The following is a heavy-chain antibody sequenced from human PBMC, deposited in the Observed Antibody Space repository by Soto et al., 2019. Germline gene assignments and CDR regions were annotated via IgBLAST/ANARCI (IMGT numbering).Heavy chain of an antibody. J-gene: IGHJ5*02. CDR1: GYTFTEFD. Sequence: PSVKVSCKTSGYTFTEFDINWVRQAPGQGLEWMGWMNTNTGNTGYAQKFQGRVTMTRNTSITTAYLELSSLRSDDTAIYYCARMATSGTLNWFDPWGQGTLVTVSS. CDR2: MNTNTGNT. V-gene: IGHV1-8*01. CDR3: ARMATSGTLNWFDP.